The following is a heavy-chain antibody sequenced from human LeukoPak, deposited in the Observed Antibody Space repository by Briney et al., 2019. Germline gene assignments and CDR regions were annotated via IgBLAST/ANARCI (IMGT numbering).Heavy chain of an antibody. CDR3: AKDGGTVCHVINYSFDS. D-gene: IGHD1-1*01. Sequence: GGSLRLSCAASGFTFSSYSMNWVRQAPGKGLEWVSYISSSSSTIYYADSVKGRFTISRDNAKNSLYLQMNSLRAEDTAVYYCAKDGGTVCHVINYSFDSWGQGTLVTVSS. V-gene: IGHV3-48*01. CDR2: ISSSSSTI. CDR1: GFTFSSYS. J-gene: IGHJ4*02.